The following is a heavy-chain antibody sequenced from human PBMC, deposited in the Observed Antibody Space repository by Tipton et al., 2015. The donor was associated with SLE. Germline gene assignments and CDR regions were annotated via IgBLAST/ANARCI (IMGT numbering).Heavy chain of an antibody. D-gene: IGHD3-10*01. V-gene: IGHV1-2*06. CDR3: ARAGDSAWFSHTFDY. Sequence: QVQLVQSGAEVKKPGASVKVSCKASKYTFTGYYMHWVRQAPGQGLEWMGRINPNSGGTNYAQKFQGRVTMTRDTPISTAYMELSSLTHDDTAVYYCARAGDSAWFSHTFDYWGQGTLVTVSS. CDR2: INPNSGGT. CDR1: KYTFTGYY. J-gene: IGHJ4*02.